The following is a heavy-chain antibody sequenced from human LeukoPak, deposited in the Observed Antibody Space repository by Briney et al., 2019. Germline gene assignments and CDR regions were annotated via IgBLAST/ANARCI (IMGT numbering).Heavy chain of an antibody. D-gene: IGHD2-2*01. J-gene: IGHJ4*02. V-gene: IGHV4-59*01. CDR1: GGSISSYY. CDR2: IYYSGST. CDR3: ARGYCSSTNCYGRYYFDY. Sequence: SETLSLTCTVSGGSISSYYWSWIRQPPGKGLEWIGYIYYSGSTNYNPSLKSRVTISVDTSKNQFSLKLSSVTAADTAVYYCARGYCSSTNCYGRYYFDYWGQGTLVTVSS.